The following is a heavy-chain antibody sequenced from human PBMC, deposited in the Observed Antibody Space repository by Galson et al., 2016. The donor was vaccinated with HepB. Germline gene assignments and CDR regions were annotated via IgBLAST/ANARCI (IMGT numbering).Heavy chain of an antibody. D-gene: IGHD2-15*01. CDR2: FGVSVNT. CDR1: GFTFSNNG. CDR3: AKRSSGGQYYFDY. V-gene: IGHV3-23*01. J-gene: IGHJ4*02. Sequence: SLRLSCATSGFTFSNNGMSWVRQAPGKGLEWVSTFGVSVNTYYADSVKGRFTISRENSKNTLWLQMNSLRAEDTAVYYCAKRSSGGQYYFDYWGQGTLVTVSS.